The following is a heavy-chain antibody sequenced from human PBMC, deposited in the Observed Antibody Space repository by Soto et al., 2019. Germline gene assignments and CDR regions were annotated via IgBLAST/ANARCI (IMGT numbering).Heavy chain of an antibody. J-gene: IGHJ5*02. V-gene: IGHV1-46*01. CDR3: ARSSGGNFGIIIEGTNWFAP. CDR2: INPHGGST. D-gene: IGHD1-26*01. Sequence: ASVKVSCKAPRDTFTSYYINWVRQAPGQGLEWMGVINPHGGSTAYAQKFKGRVTLTRDTSASTVYMEVSSLTSEDTAMYYCARSSGGNFGIIIEGTNWFAPWGXGTLVTGSS. CDR1: RDTFTSYY.